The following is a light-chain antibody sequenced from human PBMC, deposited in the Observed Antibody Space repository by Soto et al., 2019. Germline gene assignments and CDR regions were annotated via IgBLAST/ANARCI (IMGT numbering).Light chain of an antibody. J-gene: IGLJ1*01. CDR1: SSDVGSYNR. CDR2: EVS. CDR3: NSYTSSSTYV. Sequence: QSVLTQPPSVSGSPGQSVTISCTGTSSDVGSYNRVSWYQQPPGTAPKLMIYEVSNRPSGVPDRFSGSKSGNTASLTISGLQPEDEADYYCNSYTSSSTYVFGTGTKVTLL. V-gene: IGLV2-18*02.